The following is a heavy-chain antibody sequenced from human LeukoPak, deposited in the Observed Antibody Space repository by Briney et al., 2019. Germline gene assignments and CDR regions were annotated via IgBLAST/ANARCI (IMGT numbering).Heavy chain of an antibody. J-gene: IGHJ4*02. V-gene: IGHV3-20*01. CDR1: GFTHDEYG. CDR3: ARDLKEYSGAYYFDY. D-gene: IGHD1-26*01. Sequence: GGSLRLPCGASGFTHDEYGMMGAPHAPGRGGVGVSGIYWYGCSKGYADSVKGRFTISRHNAKNSLYVQMNSLRDEDTALYDCARDLKEYSGAYYFDYWGQGTLVTVSS. CDR2: IYWYGCSK.